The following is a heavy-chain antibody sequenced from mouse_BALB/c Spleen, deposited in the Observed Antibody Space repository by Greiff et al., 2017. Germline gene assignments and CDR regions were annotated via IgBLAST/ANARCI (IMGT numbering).Heavy chain of an antibody. D-gene: IGHD2-2*01. J-gene: IGHJ1*01. V-gene: IGHV5-9-4*01. CDR3: AREGGYDYWYFDV. CDR2: ISSGGSYT. Sequence: EVHLVESGGGLVKPGGSLKLSCAASGFTFSSYAMSWVRQSPEKRLEWVAEISSGGSYTYYPDTVTGRFTISRDNAKNTLYLEMSSLRSEDTAMYYCAREGGYDYWYFDVWGAGTTVTVSS. CDR1: GFTFSSYA.